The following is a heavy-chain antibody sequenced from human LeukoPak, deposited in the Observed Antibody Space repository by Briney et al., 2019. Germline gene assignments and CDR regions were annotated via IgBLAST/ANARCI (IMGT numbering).Heavy chain of an antibody. CDR1: GFTFSSYS. J-gene: IGHJ4*02. CDR2: ISWNSGSI. CDR3: AKDSLGSGSYPYYFDY. Sequence: GGSLRLSCAASGFTFSSYSMNWVRQAPGKGLEWVSGISWNSGSIGYADSVKGRFTISRDNAKNSLYLQMNSLRAEDTALYYCAKDSLGSGSYPYYFDYWGQGTLVTVSS. D-gene: IGHD3-10*01. V-gene: IGHV3-9*01.